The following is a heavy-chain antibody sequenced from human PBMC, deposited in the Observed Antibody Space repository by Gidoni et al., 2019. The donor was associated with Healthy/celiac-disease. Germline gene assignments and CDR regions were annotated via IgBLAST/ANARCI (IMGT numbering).Heavy chain of an antibody. Sequence: QVQLQESCPGLVKPSETLSLTCTVSGGSISSYYWSWIRQPPGKGLEWIGYIYYSGSTNYNPSLKSRVTISVDTSKNQFSLKLSSVTAADTAVYYCARVRELHAIDYWGQGTLVTVSS. CDR2: IYYSGST. J-gene: IGHJ4*02. CDR1: GGSISSYY. CDR3: ARVRELHAIDY. D-gene: IGHD1-26*01. V-gene: IGHV4-59*01.